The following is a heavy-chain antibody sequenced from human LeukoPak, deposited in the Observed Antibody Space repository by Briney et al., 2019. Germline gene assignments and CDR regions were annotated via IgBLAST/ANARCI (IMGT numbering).Heavy chain of an antibody. D-gene: IGHD3-22*01. CDR1: GGSISSYY. CDR2: IYYSGST. CDR3: ARVHYDSSGVFVGAFDI. Sequence: SETLSLTCTVSGGSISSYYWSWIRQPPGKGLEWIGYIYYSGSTNYNPSLKSRVTISVDTSKNQFSLKLSSVTAADTAVYYCARVHYDSSGVFVGAFDIWGQGTMVTVSS. V-gene: IGHV4-59*01. J-gene: IGHJ3*02.